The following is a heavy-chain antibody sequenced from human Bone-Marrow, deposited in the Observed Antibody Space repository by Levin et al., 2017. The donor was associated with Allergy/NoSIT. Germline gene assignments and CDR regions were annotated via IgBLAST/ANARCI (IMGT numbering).Heavy chain of an antibody. V-gene: IGHV4-34*01. D-gene: IGHD1-26*01. CDR1: SRSFSGYY. J-gene: IGHJ4*02. CDR3: ASKVEIGYYCDY. Sequence: SQTLSLTCAVYSRSFSGYYWSWLRQPPGKGLEWIGEVNHGGSTNYSPSLKSRVTISVDTSKNHFSLKLSSVTAADTAVYYCASKVEIGYYCDYWGQGTLVTVSS. CDR2: VNHGGST.